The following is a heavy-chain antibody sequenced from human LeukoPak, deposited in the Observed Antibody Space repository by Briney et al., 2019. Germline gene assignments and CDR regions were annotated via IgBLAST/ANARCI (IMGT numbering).Heavy chain of an antibody. D-gene: IGHD6-13*01. J-gene: IGHJ4*02. Sequence: ASVKVSCKASGYTFTSYGISWVRQAPGQGLEWMGWMSAYNGNTNYAQKLQGRVTMPTDTSTSTAYMELRSLRSDDPAVYSCARHHKPIAAAGTPFDYWGQGTLVTVSS. CDR2: MSAYNGNT. V-gene: IGHV1-18*01. CDR3: ARHHKPIAAAGTPFDY. CDR1: GYTFTSYG.